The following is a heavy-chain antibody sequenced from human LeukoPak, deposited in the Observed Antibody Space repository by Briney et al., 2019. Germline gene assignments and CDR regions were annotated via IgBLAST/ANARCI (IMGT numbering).Heavy chain of an antibody. CDR2: IYYSGST. CDR3: AILWFGELTRGGFDY. D-gene: IGHD3-10*01. J-gene: IGHJ4*02. V-gene: IGHV4-59*08. CDR1: GGSISSYY. Sequence: PSETLSLTCTVSGGSISSYYWSWIRQPPGKGLEWIGYIYYSGSTNYNPSLKSRVTISVDTSKNQFSLKLSSVTAADTAVYYCAILWFGELTRGGFDYWGQGTLVTVSS.